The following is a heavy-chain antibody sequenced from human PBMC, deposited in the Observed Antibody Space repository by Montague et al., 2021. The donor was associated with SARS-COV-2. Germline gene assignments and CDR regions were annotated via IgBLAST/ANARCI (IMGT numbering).Heavy chain of an antibody. CDR1: GGSFSVYY. CDR2: IYQSGTA. V-gene: IGHV4-34*01. J-gene: IGHJ3*02. CDR3: ARVREVERAARTLVVFDM. D-gene: IGHD1-1*01. Sequence: SETLSLTCAVHGGSFSVYYWSWLRQSPGSGLEWIAEIYQSGTANYNPSLESRVSISIDTSRNQFSLNLSSVTAADTAIYYCARVREVERAARTLVVFDMWGQGTMVTVSS.